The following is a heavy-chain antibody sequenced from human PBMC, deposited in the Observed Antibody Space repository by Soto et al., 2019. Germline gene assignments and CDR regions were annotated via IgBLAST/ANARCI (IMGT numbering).Heavy chain of an antibody. V-gene: IGHV3-30*03. CDR2: ISYDGSNK. D-gene: IGHD3-22*01. J-gene: IGHJ3*02. CDR1: GFTFSSYG. CDR3: ARAAYYYDTSGSTGAFDI. Sequence: GGSLRLSCAASGFTFSSYGMHWVRQAPGKGLEWVAVISYDGSNKYYADSVKGRFTISRDNSKNTLYLQMNSLRAEDTAVYYCARAAYYYDTSGSTGAFDIWGQGTMVTVSS.